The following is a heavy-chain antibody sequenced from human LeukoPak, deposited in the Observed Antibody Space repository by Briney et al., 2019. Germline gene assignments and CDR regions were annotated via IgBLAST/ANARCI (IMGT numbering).Heavy chain of an antibody. CDR2: VSGSGVTT. CDR1: GFTFSSFG. V-gene: IGHV3-23*01. Sequence: GGSLRLSCAASGFTFSSFGMSWVRQAPGKGLEWVSAVSGSGVTTYYADSVKGRFTISRDNSKNTVYLQMNSLRAEDTAVYYCATFYDSSGYYLNFEYWGQGTLVTVSS. J-gene: IGHJ4*02. D-gene: IGHD3-22*01. CDR3: ATFYDSSGYYLNFEY.